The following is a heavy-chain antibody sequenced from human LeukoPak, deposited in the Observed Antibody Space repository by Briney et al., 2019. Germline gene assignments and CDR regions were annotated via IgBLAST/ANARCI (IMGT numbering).Heavy chain of an antibody. CDR1: GFTFSSYS. CDR2: ISSSSSYI. J-gene: IGHJ3*02. D-gene: IGHD3-22*01. CDR3: ARDHYDSSSDAFDI. Sequence: GGSLRLSCAASGFTFSSYSMNWVRQAPRKGLEWVSSISSSSSYIYYADSVKGRFTISRDNAKNSLYLQMNSLRAEDTAVYYCARDHYDSSSDAFDIWGQGTMVTVSS. V-gene: IGHV3-21*01.